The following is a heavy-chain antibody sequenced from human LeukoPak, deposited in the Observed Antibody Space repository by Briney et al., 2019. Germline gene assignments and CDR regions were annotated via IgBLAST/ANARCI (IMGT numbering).Heavy chain of an antibody. CDR1: GFTFDDHA. D-gene: IGHD4-17*01. CDR2: ITWNSGSI. J-gene: IGHJ4*02. Sequence: PGGSLRLSCAASGFTFDDHAMHWVRQAPRKGLEWVSGITWNSGSIDYADSVKGRFTISRDNAKNSLYLQMNSLRAEDTAVYYCARDKTTVTTWDFDYWGQGTLVTVSS. CDR3: ARDKTTVTTWDFDY. V-gene: IGHV3-9*01.